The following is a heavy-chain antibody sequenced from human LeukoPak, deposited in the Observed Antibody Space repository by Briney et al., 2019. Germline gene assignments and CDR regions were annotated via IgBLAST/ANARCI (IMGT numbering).Heavy chain of an antibody. Sequence: GRSLRLSCAASGFSFSSYGMHWVRQAPGKGLERVAVISYDGSNKYHADSVKGRFTISRDNSKNTLYLQMNSLRVEDTAVYYCARGGEVFGVVIIGGPFDYWGQGTLVTVSS. J-gene: IGHJ4*02. CDR3: ARGGEVFGVVIIGGPFDY. CDR2: ISYDGSNK. CDR1: GFSFSSYG. V-gene: IGHV3-30*03. D-gene: IGHD3-3*01.